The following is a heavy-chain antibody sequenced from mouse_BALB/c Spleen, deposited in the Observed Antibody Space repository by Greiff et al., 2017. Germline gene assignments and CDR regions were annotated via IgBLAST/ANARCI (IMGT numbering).Heavy chain of an antibody. D-gene: IGHD2-3*01. J-gene: IGHJ2*01. CDR2: IWAGGST. Sequence: VKLVESGPGLVAPSQSLSITCTVSGFSLTSYGVHWVRQPPGKGLEWLGVIWAGGSTNYNSALMSRLSISKDNSKSQVFLKMNSLQTDDTAMYYCARDHDGCFDYWGQGTTLTVSS. V-gene: IGHV2-9*02. CDR1: GFSLTSYG. CDR3: ARDHDGCFDY.